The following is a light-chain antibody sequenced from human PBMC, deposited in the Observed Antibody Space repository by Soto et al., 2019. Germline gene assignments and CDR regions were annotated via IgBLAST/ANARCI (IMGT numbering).Light chain of an antibody. CDR1: QAISNW. Sequence: DIQMTQSPSSVSASVGDRVTITCRASQAISNWLAWYQLKPGKAPKLLIYDASNLETGVPSRFSGSGSGTDFTFTISSLQPEDIATYYCQQYDNLPLTFGGGTKVEIK. CDR2: DAS. V-gene: IGKV1-33*01. J-gene: IGKJ4*01. CDR3: QQYDNLPLT.